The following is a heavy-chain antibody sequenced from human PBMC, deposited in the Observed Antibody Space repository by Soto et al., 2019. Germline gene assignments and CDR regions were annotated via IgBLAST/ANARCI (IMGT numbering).Heavy chain of an antibody. V-gene: IGHV5-51*01. CDR1: GYSFSSYW. J-gene: IGHJ4*02. Sequence: PGEXLKISCKGSGYSFSSYWIGWVRQMPGKVLEWMWFIYPADSDTRYSPSFQGQVTISADKSISTAYLQWSSLKASDTAMYYCARMRVPRGYSYGYYFDYWGQGTLVTVSS. CDR2: IYPADSDT. D-gene: IGHD5-18*01. CDR3: ARMRVPRGYSYGYYFDY.